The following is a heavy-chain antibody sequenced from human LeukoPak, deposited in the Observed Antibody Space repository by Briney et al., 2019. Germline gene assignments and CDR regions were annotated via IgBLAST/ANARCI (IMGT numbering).Heavy chain of an antibody. V-gene: IGHV1-2*06. CDR3: ARVGDGLNDAFDI. Sequence: GASVKVSCKGSGYRFTGYYMQWVRQAPGQGLEWMGRINPNTGGTTYAQKFQGRVTMTRDTSITTVYMELSRLRSDNTAVYYCARVGDGLNDAFDIWGQGTMVTVSS. CDR2: INPNTGGT. CDR1: GYRFTGYY. J-gene: IGHJ3*02. D-gene: IGHD5-24*01.